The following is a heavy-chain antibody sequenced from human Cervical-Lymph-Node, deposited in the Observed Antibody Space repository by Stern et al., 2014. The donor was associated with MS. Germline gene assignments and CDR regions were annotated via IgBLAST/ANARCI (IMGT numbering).Heavy chain of an antibody. CDR2: ISDIGDRT. J-gene: IGHJ5*02. CDR1: GFTFNTYG. D-gene: IGHD3-3*01. Sequence: EVPLVESGGGLVPPGGSLRLSCAVSGFTFNTYGMSWVRQAPGMGLEWISAISDIGDRTYYADSVQGRFTIARDNSKNTLYLQMNSLSAEDTAVYYCVRDPPLDARFLGLDPWGQGTLVTVSS. V-gene: IGHV3-23*04. CDR3: VRDPPLDARFLGLDP.